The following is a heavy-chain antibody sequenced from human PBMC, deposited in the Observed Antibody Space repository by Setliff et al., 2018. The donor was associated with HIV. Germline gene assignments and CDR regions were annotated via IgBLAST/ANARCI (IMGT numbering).Heavy chain of an antibody. CDR2: ISAYNGNT. Sequence: ASVKVSCKASGYTFTSYLITWVRQAPGQGLEWMGWISAYNGNTNYAQKLQGRVTMTTDTSTSTASMELRSLRSDDTAVYYCARIPTGTTLYYYRLDVWGQGTTVTVSS. CDR1: GYTFTSYL. CDR3: ARIPTGTTLYYYRLDV. D-gene: IGHD1-1*01. J-gene: IGHJ6*02. V-gene: IGHV1-18*01.